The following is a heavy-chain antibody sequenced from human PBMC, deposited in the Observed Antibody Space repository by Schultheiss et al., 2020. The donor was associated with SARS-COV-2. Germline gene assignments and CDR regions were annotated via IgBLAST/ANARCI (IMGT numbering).Heavy chain of an antibody. CDR2: ISSSSSYI. CDR1: GFTFSSYA. CDR3: ARGRGFRRSDYYYYMDV. Sequence: GGSLRLSCAASGFTFSSYAMSWVRQAPGKGLEWVSSISSSSSYIYYADSVKGRFTISRDNAKNSLYLQMNSLRAEDTAVYYCARGRGFRRSDYYYYMDVWGKGTTVTVSS. D-gene: IGHD3-10*01. V-gene: IGHV3-21*01. J-gene: IGHJ6*03.